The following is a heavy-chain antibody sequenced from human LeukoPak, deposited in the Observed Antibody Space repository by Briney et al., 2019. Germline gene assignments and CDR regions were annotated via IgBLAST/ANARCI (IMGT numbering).Heavy chain of an antibody. Sequence: PGGSLRLSCAGSGFTFSSYAMSWVHQAPGKGLEWVSAISGSGGSTYYADSVKGRFTISRDNSKNTLYLQMNSLRADDTAVYYCAKDASLTGYSSGWYSALDYWGQGTLVTVSS. CDR1: GFTFSSYA. CDR2: ISGSGGST. D-gene: IGHD6-19*01. CDR3: AKDASLTGYSSGWYSALDY. V-gene: IGHV3-23*01. J-gene: IGHJ4*02.